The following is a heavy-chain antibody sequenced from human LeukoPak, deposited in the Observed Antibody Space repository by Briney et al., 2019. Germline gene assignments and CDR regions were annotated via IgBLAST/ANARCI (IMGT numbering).Heavy chain of an antibody. V-gene: IGHV4-34*01. J-gene: IGHJ3*02. Sequence: SETLSLTCAVYGGSFSGYYWSWIRQPPGKGLEWIGEINHSGSTNYNPSLKSRVTISVDTSKNQFSLKLSSVTAAGTAVYYCARWGAPGFDIWGQGTMVTVSS. CDR3: ARWGAPGFDI. CDR1: GGSFSGYY. CDR2: INHSGST. D-gene: IGHD3-16*01.